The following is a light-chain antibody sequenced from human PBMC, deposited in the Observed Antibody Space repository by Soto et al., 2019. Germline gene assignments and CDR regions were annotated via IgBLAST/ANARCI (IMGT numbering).Light chain of an antibody. J-gene: IGLJ1*01. CDR1: KIGSKI. CDR2: DTT. V-gene: IGLV3-21*02. Sequence: SYELTQPPSVSVAPGQTAKITCGGDKIGSKIVHWYKQRPGQAPVAAVFDTTDLPSGIPARITASTAGDTATLTISSVDAGDEADYYCQVWASTAEFFVFGGGTKVTVL. CDR3: QVWASTAEFFV.